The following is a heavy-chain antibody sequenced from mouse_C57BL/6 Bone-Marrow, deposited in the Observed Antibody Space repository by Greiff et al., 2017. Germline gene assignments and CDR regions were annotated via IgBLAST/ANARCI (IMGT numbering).Heavy chain of an antibody. CDR3: SLWLRQAMDY. J-gene: IGHJ4*01. V-gene: IGHV1-61*01. D-gene: IGHD2-2*01. Sequence: QQRPGQGLEWIGNIYPSDSETHYNQKFKDKATLTVDKSSSTAYMQLSSLTSEDSAVYYCSLWLRQAMDYWGQGTSVTVSP. CDR2: IYPSDSET.